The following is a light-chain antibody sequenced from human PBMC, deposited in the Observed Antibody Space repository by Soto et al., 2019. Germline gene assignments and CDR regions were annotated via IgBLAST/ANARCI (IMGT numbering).Light chain of an antibody. CDR2: GAS. V-gene: IGKV3-15*01. CDR3: QQYNNWPLQYT. CDR1: QSVSSN. Sequence: EIVMTQSPATLSVSPGERATLSCRASQSVSSNLAWYQQKPGQAPRLLIYGASTRATGIPARFSGSGSWTEFTLTISSLQAEDFAVYYCQQYNNWPLQYTFGQGTKLEIK. J-gene: IGKJ2*01.